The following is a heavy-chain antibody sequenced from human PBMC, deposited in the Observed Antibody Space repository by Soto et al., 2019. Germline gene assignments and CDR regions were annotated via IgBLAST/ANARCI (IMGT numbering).Heavy chain of an antibody. CDR1: GYTFINYG. J-gene: IGHJ4*02. CDR2: INAYIAKT. Sequence: QVQLVQSGGEVKKPGASVKVSCKASGYTFINYGITWVRQAPGQGLEWLAWINAYIAKTDNAQKVQGRVTMTADTCTSTAHLELRSLAPDDTAVYSCASEDGDTLDYWGQGTGVTVSS. CDR3: ASEDGDTLDY. V-gene: IGHV1-18*01. D-gene: IGHD2-21*02.